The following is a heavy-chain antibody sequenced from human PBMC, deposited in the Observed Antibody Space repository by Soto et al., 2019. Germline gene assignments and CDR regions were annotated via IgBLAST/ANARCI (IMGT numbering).Heavy chain of an antibody. V-gene: IGHV3-33*01. J-gene: IGHJ6*02. CDR3: ARGHYYDRNYYGMDV. CDR1: GFTFSSYG. D-gene: IGHD3-22*01. CDR2: IWYDGSNK. Sequence: PGGSLRLSWAASGFTFSSYGMRWVRQAPGKGLEWVAVIWYDGSNKYYADSVKGRFTISRDNSKNTLYLQMNSLRAEDTAVYYCARGHYYDRNYYGMDVWGQGTTVTVSS.